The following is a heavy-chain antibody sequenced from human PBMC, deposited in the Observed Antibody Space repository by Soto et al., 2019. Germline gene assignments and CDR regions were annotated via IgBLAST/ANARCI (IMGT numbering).Heavy chain of an antibody. CDR3: ARDMHAGFTHYFDP. V-gene: IGHV4-61*01. D-gene: IGHD1-26*01. CDR1: GDSLSSGRYY. CDR2: VYHVGTT. J-gene: IGHJ5*02. Sequence: SETLSLTCTVSGDSLSSGRYYWTWIRHSPGKGLEWIGYVYHVGTTKYNPSLNSRATITLDTSKSQFSLRLRSVTAADTAVYFCARDMHAGFTHYFDPWGQGTLVTVSS.